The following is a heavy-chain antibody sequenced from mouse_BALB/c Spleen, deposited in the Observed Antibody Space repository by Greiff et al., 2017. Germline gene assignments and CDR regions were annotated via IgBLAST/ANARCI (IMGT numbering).Heavy chain of an antibody. V-gene: IGHV5-9-4*01. CDR1: GFTFSSYA. Sequence: EVMLVESGGGLVKPGGSLKLSCAASGFTFSSYAMSWVRQSPEKRLEWVAGISSGGSYTYYPDTVTGRFTISRDNAKNTLYLEMSSLRSEDTAMYYCARVPLPTATWFAYWGQGTLVTVSA. D-gene: IGHD1-2*01. CDR3: ARVPLPTATWFAY. CDR2: ISSGGSYT. J-gene: IGHJ3*01.